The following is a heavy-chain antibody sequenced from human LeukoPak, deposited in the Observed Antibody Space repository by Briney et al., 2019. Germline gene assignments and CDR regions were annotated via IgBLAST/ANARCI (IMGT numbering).Heavy chain of an antibody. Sequence: SETLSLTCRVSGVSISSGSNYWGWIRQPPGKTLEWIGSIYSSGSTYYNSSLKSRVIILIDTAKNQFSLQLNSVTPEDTAVYYCTRGAPVGSSREFDYWGQGTLVTVSS. J-gene: IGHJ4*02. CDR2: IYSSGST. CDR1: GVSISSGSNY. V-gene: IGHV4-39*07. CDR3: TRGAPVGSSREFDY. D-gene: IGHD5-24*01.